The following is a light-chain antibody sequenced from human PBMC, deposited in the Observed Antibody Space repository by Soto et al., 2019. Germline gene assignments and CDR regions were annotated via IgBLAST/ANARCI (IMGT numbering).Light chain of an antibody. CDR1: HSVSSY. V-gene: IGKV3-11*01. CDR2: DAS. J-gene: IGKJ4*01. Sequence: DTLLTQSPASLSLSPGERATLSCRASHSVSSYLAWYQQKPEQAPRLLIYDASNRPSGIPARFSGSGSGTDFTLTISSLQPEDVGVYYCLKRSNSPLTFGGGTKVEIK. CDR3: LKRSNSPLT.